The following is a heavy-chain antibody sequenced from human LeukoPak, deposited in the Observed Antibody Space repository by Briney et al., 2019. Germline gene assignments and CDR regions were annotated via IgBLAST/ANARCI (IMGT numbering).Heavy chain of an antibody. J-gene: IGHJ4*02. V-gene: IGHV2-70*11. Sequence: SGPTLVNPTHTLTLTCTFSGFSLTTSGMCVSWIRQPPGKALEWLARIDWDDDKYYSTSLKTRLTISKDTSKNQVVLTMTNMDPVDTATYYCARTIAARYYFDYWGQGTLVTVSS. CDR2: IDWDDDK. D-gene: IGHD6-6*01. CDR1: GFSLTTSGMC. CDR3: ARTIAARYYFDY.